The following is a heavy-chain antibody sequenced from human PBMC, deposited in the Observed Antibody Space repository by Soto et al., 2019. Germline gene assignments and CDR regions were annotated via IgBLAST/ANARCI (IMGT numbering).Heavy chain of an antibody. D-gene: IGHD3-9*01. CDR2: ISSSSSTI. CDR3: ARAGYAILTGYYKGPGAFDI. J-gene: IGHJ3*02. V-gene: IGHV3-48*02. CDR1: GFTFSSYS. Sequence: GGSLRLSCAASGFTFSSYSMNWVRQAPGKGLEWVSYISSSSSTIYYADSVKGRFTISRDNAKNSLYLQMNSLRDEDTAVYYCARAGYAILTGYYKGPGAFDIWGQGTMVTV.